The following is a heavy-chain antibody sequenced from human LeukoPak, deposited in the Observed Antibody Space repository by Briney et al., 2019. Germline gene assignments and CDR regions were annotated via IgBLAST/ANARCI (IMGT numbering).Heavy chain of an antibody. CDR1: GFTFSSYG. CDR2: ISYDGSNK. D-gene: IGHD3-10*01. CDR3: AKDQRQYGSGSPHYYFDY. V-gene: IGHV3-30*18. J-gene: IGHJ4*02. Sequence: GGSLRLSCAASGFTFSSYGMHWVRQAPGKGLEWVSVISYDGSNKYYADSVKGRFTISRDNSKNTLYPQMNSLRAEDTAVYYCAKDQRQYGSGSPHYYFDYWGQGNLVTVSS.